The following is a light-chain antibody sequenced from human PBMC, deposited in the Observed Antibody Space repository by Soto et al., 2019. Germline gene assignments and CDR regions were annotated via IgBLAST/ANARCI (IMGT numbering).Light chain of an antibody. J-gene: IGLJ1*01. CDR2: GSR. CDR1: SSNIGAGYD. CDR3: QSYDSSLTLRV. Sequence: QPVLTQPPSVSGAPGQRVTISCTGSSSNIGAGYDVHWYQQLPGTAPKLLIYGSRNRPSGVPDRFSGSKSGTSASLAITGLQADDEADYHCQSYDSSLTLRVFGTGTKLTVL. V-gene: IGLV1-40*01.